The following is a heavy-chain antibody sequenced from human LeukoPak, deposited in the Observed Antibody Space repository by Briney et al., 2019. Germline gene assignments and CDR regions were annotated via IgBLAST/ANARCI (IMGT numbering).Heavy chain of an antibody. J-gene: IGHJ4*02. V-gene: IGHV1-8*01. CDR2: MNPNSGNT. Sequence: ASVKVSCKASGYTFTSYDINWVRQATGQGLEWMGWMNPNSGNTGYAQKFQGRVTMTRNTSISTAYMELSSLRSEDTAVYYCARGRGWSAAAGYAVGYWGQGTLVTVSS. CDR1: GYTFTSYD. CDR3: ARGRGWSAAAGYAVGY. D-gene: IGHD6-13*01.